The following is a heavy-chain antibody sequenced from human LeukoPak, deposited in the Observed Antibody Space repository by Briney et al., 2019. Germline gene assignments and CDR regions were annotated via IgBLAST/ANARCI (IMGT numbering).Heavy chain of an antibody. CDR2: IYPDDSDT. Sequence: GESLKISCKGSGYSFTSYWIGWVRQMPGKGLEWMGAIYPDDSDTRYSPSFQGQVTSSADKSISTAYLQWGSLKASDTAIYYCARAAYCSSTSCYKGAGIDAFDIWGQGTMVTVSS. V-gene: IGHV5-51*01. CDR3: ARAAYCSSTSCYKGAGIDAFDI. D-gene: IGHD2-2*02. CDR1: GYSFTSYW. J-gene: IGHJ3*02.